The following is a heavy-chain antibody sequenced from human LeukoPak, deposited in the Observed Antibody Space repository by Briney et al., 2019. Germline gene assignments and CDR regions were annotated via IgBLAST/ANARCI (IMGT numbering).Heavy chain of an antibody. CDR1: GGSISSGSYY. Sequence: SETLSLTCTVSGGSISSGSYYWSWIRQPAGKGLEWIGRIYTSGSTNYNPSLKSRVTISVDTSKNQFSLKLSSVTAADTAVYYCARVNIVVVPAAMTTPFGAFDIWGQGTMVTVSS. D-gene: IGHD2-2*01. CDR3: ARVNIVVVPAAMTTPFGAFDI. CDR2: IYTSGST. J-gene: IGHJ3*02. V-gene: IGHV4-61*02.